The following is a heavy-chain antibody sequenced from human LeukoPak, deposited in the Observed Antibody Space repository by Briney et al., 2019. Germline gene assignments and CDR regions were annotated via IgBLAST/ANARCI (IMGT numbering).Heavy chain of an antibody. V-gene: IGHV3-30-3*01. J-gene: IGHJ3*02. D-gene: IGHD1-26*01. Sequence: PGGSLRLSCASSGFTFSSYAMHWVRQAPAKGLEWVAVISYDGSNKYYADSVKGRFTISRHNSKNTLHLQMNSLRAEDTAVYYCARSIHSGNYYTDAFDIWGQGTMVTVSS. CDR2: ISYDGSNK. CDR3: ARSIHSGNYYTDAFDI. CDR1: GFTFSSYA.